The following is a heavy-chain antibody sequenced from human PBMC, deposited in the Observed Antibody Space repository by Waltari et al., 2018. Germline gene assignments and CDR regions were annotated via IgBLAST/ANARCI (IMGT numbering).Heavy chain of an antibody. CDR1: GFTFSSYA. V-gene: IGHV3-23*01. CDR2: ISGRGGST. J-gene: IGHJ6*02. D-gene: IGHD3-3*01. CDR3: SKGSYFWRGYGMDV. Sequence: EVQLLEYGGGLVQPGGSLRLSCAASGFTFSSYAMSWVRQAPGKGLEWVSAISGRGGSTSYADSVKGRFTIARDNSKNTLYLQMNSLRAEDTAVYYWSKGSYFWRGYGMDVWGQGTTVTVSS.